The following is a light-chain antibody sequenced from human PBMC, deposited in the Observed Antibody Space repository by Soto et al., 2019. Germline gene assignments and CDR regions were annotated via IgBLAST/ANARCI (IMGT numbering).Light chain of an antibody. CDR1: QSVSSN. Sequence: EIVVTQSPATLSVSPGERATLSYRASQSVSSNLAWYQQKPGQAPRLLIYGASTRATGIPARFSGSGSGTEFTLTISSLQSEDFAVYYCQHYNNWPFSFGPGTKVDIK. J-gene: IGKJ3*01. CDR2: GAS. V-gene: IGKV3-15*01. CDR3: QHYNNWPFS.